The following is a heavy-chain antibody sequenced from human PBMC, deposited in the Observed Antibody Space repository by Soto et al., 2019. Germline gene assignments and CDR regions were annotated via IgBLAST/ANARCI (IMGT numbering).Heavy chain of an antibody. CDR2: ISLYSDGT. CDR1: GYTFSNYG. J-gene: IGHJ5*02. D-gene: IGHD2-2*01. CDR3: ARVVPGAEAWFGP. Sequence: ASVKVSCKTSGYTFSNYGITWVRQAPGQPLEWLGWISLYSDGTNYAQKFQGRVSMTTDTSTTTAYMELRSLRSNDTAVYYCARVVPGAEAWFGPWGQGTLVTVSS. V-gene: IGHV1-18*01.